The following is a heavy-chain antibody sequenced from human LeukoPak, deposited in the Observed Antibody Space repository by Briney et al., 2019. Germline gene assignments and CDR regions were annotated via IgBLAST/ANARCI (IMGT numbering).Heavy chain of an antibody. CDR3: ATGTTPYYYYGMDV. Sequence: GASVKVSCKVSGYTLTELSMHWVRQAPGKGLEWMGGFDPEDGETIYAQKFQGRVTMTEDTSTDTAYMELSSLRSEDTAVYYCATGTTPYYYYGMDVWGQGTTVTVSS. V-gene: IGHV1-24*01. J-gene: IGHJ6*02. D-gene: IGHD1-1*01. CDR2: FDPEDGET. CDR1: GYTLTELS.